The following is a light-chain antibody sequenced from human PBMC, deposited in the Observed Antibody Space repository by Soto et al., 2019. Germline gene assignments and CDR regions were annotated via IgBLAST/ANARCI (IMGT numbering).Light chain of an antibody. CDR2: GAS. CDR3: QQYNNWPLT. V-gene: IGKV3-15*01. Sequence: EIVMTQSPATLSVSPGERATLSCRASQSVSSNLAWYKQKPGQAPRLLIYGASTWATGIPARFSGSGSGTKFTLTISSLQSEDFAVYYCQQYNNWPLTFGGGTKVDIK. CDR1: QSVSSN. J-gene: IGKJ4*01.